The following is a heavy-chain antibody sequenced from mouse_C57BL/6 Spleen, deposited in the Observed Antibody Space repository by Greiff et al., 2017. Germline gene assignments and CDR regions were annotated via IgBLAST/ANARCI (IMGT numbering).Heavy chain of an antibody. Sequence: EVKLQESGPGLVKPSQSLSLTCSVTGYSIPSGYYWNWIRQFPGNKLEWMGYIGYDGSNNYNPSLKNRISITRDTSKNQFFLTLNSVTTEDTATYYCARYDYDVAAWFAYWGQGTLVTVSA. CDR2: IGYDGSN. CDR3: ARYDYDVAAWFAY. D-gene: IGHD2-4*01. CDR1: GYSIPSGYY. J-gene: IGHJ3*01. V-gene: IGHV3-6*01.